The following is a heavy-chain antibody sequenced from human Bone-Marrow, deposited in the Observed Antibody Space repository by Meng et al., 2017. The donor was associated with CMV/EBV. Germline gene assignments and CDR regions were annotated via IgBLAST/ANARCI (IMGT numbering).Heavy chain of an antibody. Sequence: GGSLRLSCAASGFTFSSYGMHWVRQAPGKGLEWVAFIRYDGSNKYYADSVKGRFTISRDNSKNTLYLQMNSLRAEDTAVYYCAKDKDDFWSGYHLDYWGQGTLVTVSS. CDR3: AKDKDDFWSGYHLDY. CDR2: IRYDGSNK. V-gene: IGHV3-30*02. CDR1: GFTFSSYG. J-gene: IGHJ4*02. D-gene: IGHD3-3*01.